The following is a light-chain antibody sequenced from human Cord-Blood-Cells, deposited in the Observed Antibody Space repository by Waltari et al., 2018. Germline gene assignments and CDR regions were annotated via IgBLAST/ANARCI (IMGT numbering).Light chain of an antibody. CDR3: CSYAGSYTYV. CDR2: DVS. CDR1: SSDVGGYNY. V-gene: IGLV2-11*01. J-gene: IGLJ1*01. Sequence: QSALTQPRSASGSPGQSVTLPCTGTSSDVGGYNYVSWYQQHPGKAPKLMIYDVSKRPSGVPDRFSGSKSGNTASLTISGLQAEDEADYYCCSYAGSYTYVFGTGTKVTVL.